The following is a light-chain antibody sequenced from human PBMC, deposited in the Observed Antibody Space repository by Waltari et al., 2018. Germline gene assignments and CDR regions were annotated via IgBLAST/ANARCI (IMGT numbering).Light chain of an antibody. J-gene: IGLJ2*01. Sequence: SSELTQEPDVSVALGQTVNITCLGDSLRLFYASWYQQALRPAPRLVIYRKNERPSGIPGRFSASYSRDTSSLIITGAQTEDEGHYYCSSRDTDGKHWLFGGGTMLTV. CDR3: SSRDTDGKHWL. V-gene: IGLV3-19*01. CDR2: RKN. CDR1: SLRLFY.